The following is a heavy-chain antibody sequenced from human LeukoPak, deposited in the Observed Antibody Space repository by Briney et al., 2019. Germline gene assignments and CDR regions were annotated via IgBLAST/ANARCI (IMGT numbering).Heavy chain of an antibody. CDR2: IASDGSST. J-gene: IGHJ4*02. CDR3: ARGRPHGNDY. Sequence: GGSLRLSCVASGFTFSSYWMNWVRQAPGKGLVWVSRIASDGSSTAYADSVKGRFSISRDNAKNTLYLQMNSLRVEDTAVYYCARGRPHGNDYWGQGTLVTVSS. CDR1: GFTFSSYW. V-gene: IGHV3-74*01. D-gene: IGHD4-23*01.